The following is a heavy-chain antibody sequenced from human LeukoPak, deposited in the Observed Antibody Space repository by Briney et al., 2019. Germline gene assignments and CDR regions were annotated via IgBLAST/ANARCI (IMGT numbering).Heavy chain of an antibody. Sequence: PGGSLRLSCAASGFTVSSNYMSWVRQAPGKGLEWVSIIYSGGSTYYADSVKGRFTISRDNSKNTVYLQVNSLRAEDTAVYYCARTASCGGSCYPNWFDPWGQGTLVTVSS. D-gene: IGHD2-15*01. CDR3: ARTASCGGSCYPNWFDP. V-gene: IGHV3-66*01. J-gene: IGHJ5*02. CDR1: GFTVSSNY. CDR2: IYSGGST.